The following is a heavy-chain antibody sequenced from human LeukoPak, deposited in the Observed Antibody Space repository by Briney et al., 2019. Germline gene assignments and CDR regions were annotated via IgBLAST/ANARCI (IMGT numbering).Heavy chain of an antibody. Sequence: SETLSLTCTVSGASFNSYYWSWLRQPAGKGLEWIGRIHTSGSTDYSPSLQSRVTISIDTSQKQFSLNLSSVTAADTAVYYCARAGTTYYYDDHVFDIWSQGTLVTVSS. J-gene: IGHJ3*02. D-gene: IGHD3-22*01. CDR3: ARAGTTYYYDDHVFDI. V-gene: IGHV4-4*07. CDR1: GASFNSYY. CDR2: IHTSGST.